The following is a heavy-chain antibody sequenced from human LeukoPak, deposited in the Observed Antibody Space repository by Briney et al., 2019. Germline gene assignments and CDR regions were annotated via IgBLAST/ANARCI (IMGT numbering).Heavy chain of an antibody. D-gene: IGHD5-12*01. Sequence: PSETLSLTCAVYGGSFSGYYWSWIRQPPGKGLEWIGEINHSGSTNYNPSLKSRVTISVDTSKNQFSLKLSSVTAADTAVYYCARVQNSGYDYRFDYWGQGTLVTVSS. CDR2: INHSGST. V-gene: IGHV4-34*01. J-gene: IGHJ4*02. CDR3: ARVQNSGYDYRFDY. CDR1: GGSFSGYY.